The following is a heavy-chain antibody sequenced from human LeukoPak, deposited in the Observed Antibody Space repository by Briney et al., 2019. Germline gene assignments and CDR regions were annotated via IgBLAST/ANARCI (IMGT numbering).Heavy chain of an antibody. V-gene: IGHV4-59*01. J-gene: IGHJ6*02. Sequence: SETLSLTCYVSGGSIGSYHWSWIRQPPGKGLEWIGHVHYTWNTKYNPSLTGRVSISLDRSKNQFSLSLTSVTAADTAVYYCARVASKGVMDVWGQGTTVTVSS. CDR2: VHYTWNT. CDR3: ARVASKGVMDV. CDR1: GGSIGSYH.